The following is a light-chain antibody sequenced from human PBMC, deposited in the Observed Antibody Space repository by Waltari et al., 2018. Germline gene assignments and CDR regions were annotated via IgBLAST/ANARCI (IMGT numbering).Light chain of an antibody. J-gene: IGLJ2*01. CDR1: SNDVGNSKH. CDR3: LSYTSSITFV. V-gene: IGLV2-23*02. Sequence: QPALTQPASVSGSPGQSITISCTGTSNDVGNSKHVCWYQQHPGKAPKLIISEVTERPAGVSDRFSGSNAGDTASLTISGLQAEDEADYYCLSYTSSITFVFGGGTKLSVL. CDR2: EVT.